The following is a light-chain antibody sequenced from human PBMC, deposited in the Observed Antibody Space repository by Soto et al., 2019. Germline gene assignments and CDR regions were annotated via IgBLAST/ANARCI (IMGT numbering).Light chain of an antibody. J-gene: IGLJ1*01. CDR2: LNSDGSH. V-gene: IGLV4-69*01. CDR3: QTWGSGIHYV. Sequence: QSVLTQSPSASASLGASVKLTCTLSSGHSSYAIAWHQQQPEKGPRYLMKLNSDGSHSKGDGIPDRFSGSSSWAERYLTISSLXXXXXADYYCQTWGSGIHYVFGTGTK. CDR1: SGHSSYA.